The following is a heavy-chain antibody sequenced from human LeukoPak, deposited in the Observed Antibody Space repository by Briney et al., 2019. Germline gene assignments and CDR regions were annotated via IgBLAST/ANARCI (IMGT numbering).Heavy chain of an antibody. D-gene: IGHD2-15*01. V-gene: IGHV4-30-4*01. CDR2: IYYSGST. CDR1: GNSVSSSDFY. CDR3: AAQDVNWFDP. J-gene: IGHJ5*02. Sequence: SETLSLTCTVSGNSVSSSDFYWSWIRQPPGKGLEWIGYIYYSGSTYYNPSLKSRVTISVDTSKNQFSLKLSSVTAADTAVYYCAAQDVNWFDPWGQGTLVTVSS.